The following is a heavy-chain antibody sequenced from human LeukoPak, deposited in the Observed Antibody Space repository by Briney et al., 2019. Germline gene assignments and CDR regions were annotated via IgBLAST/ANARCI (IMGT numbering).Heavy chain of an antibody. D-gene: IGHD3-22*01. Sequence: GGSLRLSCAASGLTVSSNCMSWVRQAPGKGLEWVSFIYSGGDTYYADSVQGRFTISRDNSKNTFHLQMNSPRAEDTAVYYCARRAGDYSHPYDYWGQGTLVTVSS. CDR2: IYSGGDT. J-gene: IGHJ4*02. CDR1: GLTVSSNC. CDR3: ARRAGDYSHPYDY. V-gene: IGHV3-53*01.